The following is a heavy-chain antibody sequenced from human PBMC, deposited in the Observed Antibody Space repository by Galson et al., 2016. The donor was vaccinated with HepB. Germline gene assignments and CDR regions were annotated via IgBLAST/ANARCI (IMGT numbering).Heavy chain of an antibody. CDR1: GFTFGDYA. Sequence: SLRLSCAASGFTFGDYAMSWFRQAPGKGLEWVGFIRTKAYGGTPEYAASVKGRFTISRDDSKSIAYLQMDSLKTEDTAVYYCTRDAEGDYAVLDAFDIWGQGTMVTVSS. J-gene: IGHJ3*02. CDR2: IRTKAYGGTP. D-gene: IGHD4-17*01. V-gene: IGHV3-49*03. CDR3: TRDAEGDYAVLDAFDI.